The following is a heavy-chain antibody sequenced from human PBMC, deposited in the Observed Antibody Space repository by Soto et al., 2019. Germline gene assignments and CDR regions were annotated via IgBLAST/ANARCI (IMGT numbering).Heavy chain of an antibody. Sequence: SLILSCAASGFTFSSYAMHWVRQAPGKGLEWVAVISYDGSNKYYADSVKGRFTISRDNSKNTLYLQMNSLRAEDTAVYYCARNPRYCSGGSCYSDLDYWGQGTLVTVSS. CDR3: ARNPRYCSGGSCYSDLDY. V-gene: IGHV3-30-3*01. CDR2: ISYDGSNK. J-gene: IGHJ4*02. CDR1: GFTFSSYA. D-gene: IGHD2-15*01.